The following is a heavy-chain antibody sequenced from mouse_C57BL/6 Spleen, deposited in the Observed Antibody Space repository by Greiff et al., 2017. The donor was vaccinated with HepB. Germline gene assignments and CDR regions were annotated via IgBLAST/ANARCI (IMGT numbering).Heavy chain of an antibody. D-gene: IGHD1-1*01. CDR3: ARSEGSSERAWFAY. V-gene: IGHV5-6*01. CDR2: ISSGGSYT. Sequence: EVQLVESGGDLVKPGGSLKLSCAASGFTFSSYGMSWVRPTPDKRLEWVATISSGGSYTYYPDSVKGRFPISRDNDKNTLYLQMSSLKSEDTAMYYCARSEGSSERAWFAYWGQGTLVTVSA. CDR1: GFTFSSYG. J-gene: IGHJ3*01.